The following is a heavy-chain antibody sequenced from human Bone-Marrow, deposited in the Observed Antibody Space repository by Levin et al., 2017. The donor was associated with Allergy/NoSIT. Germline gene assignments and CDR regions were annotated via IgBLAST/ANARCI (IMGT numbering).Heavy chain of an antibody. V-gene: IGHV3-23*01. D-gene: IGHD1-26*01. J-gene: IGHJ4*02. CDR3: AKMGPTVLSPFDY. Sequence: LSLTCAASGVTLSTYAMSWVRQAPGKGLEWLSVITSTGSSTDYADSVKGRFTVSRDNSKNTLYLQMTSLRADDTAVYYCAKMGPTVLSPFDYWGQGIVVTVSS. CDR1: GVTLSTYA. CDR2: ITSTGSST.